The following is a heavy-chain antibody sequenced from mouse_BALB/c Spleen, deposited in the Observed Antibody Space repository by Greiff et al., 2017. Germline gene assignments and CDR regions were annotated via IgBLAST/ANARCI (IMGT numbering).Heavy chain of an antibody. CDR1: GFTFSSYA. J-gene: IGHJ3*01. CDR3: ARGEMITSWFAY. CDR2: ISSGGST. D-gene: IGHD2-4*01. Sequence: DVMLVESGGGLVKPGGSLKLSCAASGFTFSSYAMSWVRQTPEKRLEWVASISSGGSTYYPDSVKGRFTISRDNARNILYLQMSSLRSEDTAMYYCARGEMITSWFAYWGQGTLVTVSA. V-gene: IGHV5-6-5*01.